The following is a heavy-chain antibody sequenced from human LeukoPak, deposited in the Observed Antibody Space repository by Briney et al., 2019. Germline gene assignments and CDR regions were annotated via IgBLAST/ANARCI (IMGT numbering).Heavy chain of an antibody. CDR1: GFTFSDYY. CDR3: AKDMRSEYSYGYGDY. CDR2: ISSSGNTT. J-gene: IGHJ4*02. V-gene: IGHV3-11*01. D-gene: IGHD5-18*01. Sequence: GGSLRLSCAASGFTFSDYYMSWIRQAPGKGLECVSYISSSGNTTYHADSVKGRFTISRDNAKNSLYLQMNSLRAEDTALYYCAKDMRSEYSYGYGDYWGQGTLVTVSS.